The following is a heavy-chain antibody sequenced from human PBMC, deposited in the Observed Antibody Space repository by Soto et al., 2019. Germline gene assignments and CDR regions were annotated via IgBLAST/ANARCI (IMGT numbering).Heavy chain of an antibody. CDR2: IFPSDSDT. V-gene: IGHV5-51*01. D-gene: IGHD6-13*01. Sequence: GESLKISCRTSGYRFTSYWIAWVRQMPGKGLEWMGIIFPSDSDTRYSPSFQGQVTISADRSTSTVFLQWASLKASDTAMYYCARQGAAAGRTYWFDPWGQGTLVTVSS. CDR1: GYRFTSYW. CDR3: ARQGAAAGRTYWFDP. J-gene: IGHJ5*02.